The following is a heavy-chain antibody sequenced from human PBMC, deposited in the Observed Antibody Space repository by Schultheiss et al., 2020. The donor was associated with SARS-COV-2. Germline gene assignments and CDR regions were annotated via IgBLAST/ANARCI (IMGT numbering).Heavy chain of an antibody. D-gene: IGHD1-1*01. CDR2: IIPIFGTA. V-gene: IGHV1-69*05. J-gene: IGHJ6*02. CDR1: GGTFSSYA. Sequence: SVKVSCKASGGTFSSYAISWVRQAPGQGLEWVGGIIPIFGTANYAQKFQGRVTMTRNTSISTAYMELSSLRSEDTAVYYCARATGTGDRWSHYYYYYGMDVWGQGTTVTVSS. CDR3: ARATGTGDRWSHYYYYYGMDV.